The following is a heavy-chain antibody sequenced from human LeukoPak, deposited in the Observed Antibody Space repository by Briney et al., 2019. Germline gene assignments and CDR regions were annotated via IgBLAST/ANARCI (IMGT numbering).Heavy chain of an antibody. CDR2: IYYSGST. J-gene: IGHJ4*01. CDR3: AYNRNFALDN. D-gene: IGHD1-14*01. CDR1: GGSISSYY. Sequence: SETLSRTCTVSGGSISSYYWSWIRQPPGKGLEWIGYIYYSGSTNYNPSLKSRVTISVDTSKNQFSLKLSSVTAADTAVYYCAYNRNFALDNWGRGTLVTVSS. V-gene: IGHV4-59*01.